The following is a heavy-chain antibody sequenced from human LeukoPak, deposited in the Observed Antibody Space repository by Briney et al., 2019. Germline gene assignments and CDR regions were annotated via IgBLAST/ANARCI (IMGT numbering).Heavy chain of an antibody. V-gene: IGHV4-59*01. D-gene: IGHD6-13*01. CDR2: IYYSGST. Sequence: PSETLSLTCAVYGGSFSGYYWSWIRQPPGKGLEWIGYIYYSGSTNYNPSLKSRVTMSVDTSKNQFSLNLRSVTAADTAVYYCAREVVAAAGTVDYWGQGTLVTVSS. CDR1: GGSFSGYY. J-gene: IGHJ4*02. CDR3: AREVVAAAGTVDY.